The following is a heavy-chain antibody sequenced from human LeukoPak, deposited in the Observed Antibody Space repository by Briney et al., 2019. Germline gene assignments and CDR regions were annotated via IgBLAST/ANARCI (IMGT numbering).Heavy chain of an antibody. V-gene: IGHV3-30-3*01. CDR3: AREVGAVAGRGGYYFDY. D-gene: IGHD6-19*01. CDR2: ISYDGSNK. Sequence: GGSLRLSCAASGFTFSSYAMHWVRQAPGKELEWVAVISYDGSNKYYADSVKGRFTISRDNSKNTLYLQMNSLRAEDTAVYYCAREVGAVAGRGGYYFDYWGQGTLVTVSS. CDR1: GFTFSSYA. J-gene: IGHJ4*02.